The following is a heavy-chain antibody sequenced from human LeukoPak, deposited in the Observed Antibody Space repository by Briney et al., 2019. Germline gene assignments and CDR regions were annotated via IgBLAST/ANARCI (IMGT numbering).Heavy chain of an antibody. V-gene: IGHV3-21*01. D-gene: IGHD5-12*01. CDR3: VRGSGYGFFDY. J-gene: IGHJ4*02. CDR1: GFTFSAYN. CDR2: ISSSSDYI. Sequence: GGSLRLSCAASGFTFSAYNMNWVRQAPGKGLEWVSSISSSSDYIKYADSVKGRFTISRDDAKNSLYLQMTSLRAEDTAVYYCVRGSGYGFFDYWGQGTLVTVSS.